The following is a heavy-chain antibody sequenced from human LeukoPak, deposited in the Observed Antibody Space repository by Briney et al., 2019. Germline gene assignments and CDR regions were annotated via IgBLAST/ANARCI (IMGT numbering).Heavy chain of an antibody. CDR2: ISGSGDST. Sequence: GGSLRLSCAASGFTFSSYAMTWVRQAPGKGLEWVSAISGSGDSTYYADSVKGRFTISRDNAKNSLSLQMNSLRAEDTAVYCCARDHLRRPLKGVSGEFDYWGQGTLVTVSS. D-gene: IGHD3-10*01. J-gene: IGHJ4*02. CDR1: GFTFSSYA. CDR3: ARDHLRRPLKGVSGEFDY. V-gene: IGHV3-23*01.